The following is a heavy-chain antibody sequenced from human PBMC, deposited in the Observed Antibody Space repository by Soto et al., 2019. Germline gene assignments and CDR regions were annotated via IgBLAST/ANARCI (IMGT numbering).Heavy chain of an antibody. CDR2: ISYDGSNK. Sequence: QVQLVESGGGVVQPGRSLRLSCAASGFTFSSYGMHWVRQAPGKGLEWVAVISYDGSNKYYADSVKGRFTICRDNSKNTLYLQMTSLRAEDTAVYYCTKDGRGGSDCYDSSGYYYSWYFDLWGRGTLVTVSS. V-gene: IGHV3-30*18. D-gene: IGHD3-22*01. CDR3: TKDGRGGSDCYDSSGYYYSWYFDL. J-gene: IGHJ2*01. CDR1: GFTFSSYG.